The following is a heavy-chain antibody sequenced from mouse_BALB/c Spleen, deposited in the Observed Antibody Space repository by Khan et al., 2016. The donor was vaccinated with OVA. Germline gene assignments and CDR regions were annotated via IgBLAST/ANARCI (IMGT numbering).Heavy chain of an antibody. D-gene: IGHD1-2*01. J-gene: IGHJ3*01. V-gene: IGHV2-3*01. CDR3: GINYFGLAWFAY. CDR2: IWGDGTT. CDR1: GLSLINYG. Sequence: QVQLKESGPGLVAPSQSLSITCTVSGLSLINYGVSWIRQPPGKGLEWLGVIWGDGTTNYHSALKPRLSITKDNSKSQVVLQLTSLQTDDTATYFCGINYFGLAWFAYWGQGTLVTVSA.